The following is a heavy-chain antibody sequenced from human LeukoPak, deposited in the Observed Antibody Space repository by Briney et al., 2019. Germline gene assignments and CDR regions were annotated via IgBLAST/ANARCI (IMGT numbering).Heavy chain of an antibody. CDR1: GFTFSSYA. CDR2: ISGSGGST. J-gene: IGHJ4*02. V-gene: IGHV3-23*01. D-gene: IGHD3-16*01. CDR3: AKGYYDYVWGSYYFDY. Sequence: PGGSLRLSCAASGFTFSSYAMSWVRQAPGKGLEWVSAISGSGGSTYYADSVKGRVTISRDNSRDTRCLQMNSLRAQDTAVYYCAKGYYDYVWGSYYFDYWGQGPLVTVSS.